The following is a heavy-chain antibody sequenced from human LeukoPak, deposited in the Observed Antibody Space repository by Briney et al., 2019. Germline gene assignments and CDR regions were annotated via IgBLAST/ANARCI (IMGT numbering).Heavy chain of an antibody. CDR2: ISGSGGST. CDR1: GFTVSSNY. D-gene: IGHD2-15*01. V-gene: IGHV3-23*01. CDR3: AKDGYCSGGSCYGLFDY. Sequence: GGSLRLSCAASGFTVSSNYMSWVRQAPGKGLEWVSAISGSGGSTYYADSVKGRFTISRDNSKNTLYLQMNSLRAEDTAVYYCAKDGYCSGGSCYGLFDYWGQGTLVTVSS. J-gene: IGHJ4*02.